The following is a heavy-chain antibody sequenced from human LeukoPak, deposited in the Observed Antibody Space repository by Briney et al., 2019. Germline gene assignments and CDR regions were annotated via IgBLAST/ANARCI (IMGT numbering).Heavy chain of an antibody. CDR2: IIPIFGTA. D-gene: IGHD3-16*02. CDR3: AREVADYDYVWGSYRHNWFDP. V-gene: IGHV1-69*06. Sequence: ASVKVSCKASGGTFSSYAISWVRQAPGQGLEWMGGIIPIFGTANYAQKFQGRVTITADKSTSTAYMELSSLRSEDTDVYYCAREVADYDYVWGSYRHNWFDPWGQGTLVTVSS. CDR1: GGTFSSYA. J-gene: IGHJ5*02.